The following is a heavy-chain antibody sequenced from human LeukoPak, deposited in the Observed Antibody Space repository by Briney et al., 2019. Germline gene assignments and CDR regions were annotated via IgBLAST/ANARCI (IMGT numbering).Heavy chain of an antibody. D-gene: IGHD1-26*01. CDR3: ARGSVGASTDYYYYYMDV. CDR1: GGSISTYY. J-gene: IGHJ6*03. Sequence: SETLSLTCTVSGGSISTYYWSWIRQPPGKGLEWIGYIYYSGGTNYNPSLKSRVTISVDTSKNRFSLRLSSVTAADTAVYYCARGSVGASTDYYYYYMDVWGKGTTVTVSS. CDR2: IYYSGGT. V-gene: IGHV4-59*01.